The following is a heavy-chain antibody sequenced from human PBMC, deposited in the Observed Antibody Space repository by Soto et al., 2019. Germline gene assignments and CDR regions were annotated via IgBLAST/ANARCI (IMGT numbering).Heavy chain of an antibody. V-gene: IGHV4-34*02. D-gene: IGHD4-17*01. CDR3: ARQGAVTLMFYYHGMDV. J-gene: IGHJ6*02. CDR1: GGSFGGYF. Sequence: QVQLQQWGAGLLKPSETLSLTCDVYGGSFGGYFWSWIREPPGKGLEWIGQINHGGITTYNPSFKSRITTSVATSKTQFSRKLSSVAAADAAVYYCARQGAVTLMFYYHGMDVWGQGTSITVSS. CDR2: INHGGIT.